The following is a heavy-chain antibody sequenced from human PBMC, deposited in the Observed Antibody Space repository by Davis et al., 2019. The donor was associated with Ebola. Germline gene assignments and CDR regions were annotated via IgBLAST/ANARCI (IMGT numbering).Heavy chain of an antibody. V-gene: IGHV1-69*04. D-gene: IGHD2-15*01. CDR2: IIPMLGIA. CDR3: AREGIVVVVAATNDYYGMDV. CDR1: GGTFSSYA. Sequence: SVKVSCKASGGTFSSYAISWVRQAPGQGLEWMGRIIPMLGIANYAQKFQGRVTITADKSTSTAYMELSSLRSEDTAVYYCAREGIVVVVAATNDYYGMDVWGQGTTVTVSS. J-gene: IGHJ6*02.